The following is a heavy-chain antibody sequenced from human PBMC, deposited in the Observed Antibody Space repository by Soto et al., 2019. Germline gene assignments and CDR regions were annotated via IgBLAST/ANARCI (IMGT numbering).Heavy chain of an antibody. J-gene: IGHJ4*02. CDR1: GFTFSSYA. CDR2: ISGSGGST. Sequence: EVQLLESGGGLVQPGGSLRLSCAASGFTFSSYAMSWVRQAPGKGLEWVSAISGSGGSTYYADSVKGRFTISRDNSKNALYLQLHSLRVEETAVYFCARRSSGWYFDYWGQGTVVTVSS. V-gene: IGHV3-23*01. CDR3: ARRSSGWYFDY. D-gene: IGHD6-19*01.